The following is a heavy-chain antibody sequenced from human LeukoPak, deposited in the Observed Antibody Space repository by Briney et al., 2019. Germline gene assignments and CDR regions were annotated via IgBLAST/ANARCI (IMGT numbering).Heavy chain of an antibody. Sequence: GGSLRLSWAASGFTFDDYAMHWVRQAPGKGLEWVSGISWNSGSIGYADSVKGRFTISRDNAKNSLYLQMNSLRAEDTALYYCAKGVYDFWSGYYGSVDYWGQGTLVTVSS. CDR3: AKGVYDFWSGYYGSVDY. CDR1: GFTFDDYA. V-gene: IGHV3-9*01. J-gene: IGHJ4*02. CDR2: ISWNSGSI. D-gene: IGHD3-3*01.